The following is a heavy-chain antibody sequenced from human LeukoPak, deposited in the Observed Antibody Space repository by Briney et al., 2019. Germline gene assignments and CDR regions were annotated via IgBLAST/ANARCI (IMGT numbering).Heavy chain of an antibody. CDR1: GFTFSSYW. J-gene: IGHJ6*03. D-gene: IGHD3-10*01. CDR2: INSDGSST. CDR3: ARDRMVRGVIKPPYYYYYYMDV. V-gene: IGHV3-74*01. Sequence: GGSLRLSCAASGFTFSSYWMHWVRQAPGKGLVWVSRINSDGSSTSYADSVKGRFTISRDNAKNTLYLQMNSLRAEDTAVYYCARDRMVRGVIKPPYYYYYYMDVWGKGTTVTISS.